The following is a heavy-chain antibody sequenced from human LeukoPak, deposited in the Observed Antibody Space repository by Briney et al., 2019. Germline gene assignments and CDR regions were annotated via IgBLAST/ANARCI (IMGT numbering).Heavy chain of an antibody. J-gene: IGHJ5*02. D-gene: IGHD6-19*01. CDR1: GFTFSSYA. V-gene: IGHV3-30-3*01. CDR2: ISYDGSNK. Sequence: TGGSLRLSCAASGFTFSSYAMHWVRQAPGKGLEWVAVISYDGSNKYYADSVKGRFTISRDNSKNTLYLQMNSLRAEDTAVYYCARARGAVADFNWFDPWGQGTLVTVSS. CDR3: ARARGAVADFNWFDP.